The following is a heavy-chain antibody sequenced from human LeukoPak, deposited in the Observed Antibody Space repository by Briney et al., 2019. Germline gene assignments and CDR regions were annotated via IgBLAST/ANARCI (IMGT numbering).Heavy chain of an antibody. J-gene: IGHJ6*02. Sequence: SETLSLTCAVYGGSFSGYYWSWLRQPPGKGLEWIGEINHSGSTNYNPSLKSRVTISVDTSKNQFSLKLSSVTAADTAVYYCARGREMATIIYYYYGMDVWGQGTTVTVSS. D-gene: IGHD5-24*01. CDR3: ARGREMATIIYYYYGMDV. CDR1: GGSFSGYY. V-gene: IGHV4-34*01. CDR2: INHSGST.